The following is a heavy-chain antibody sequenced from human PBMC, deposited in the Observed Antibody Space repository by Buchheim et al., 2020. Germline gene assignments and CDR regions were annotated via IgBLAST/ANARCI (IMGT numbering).Heavy chain of an antibody. V-gene: IGHV4-34*01. Sequence: QVQLQQWGAGLLKPSETLSLTCAVYGESFSGYYWSWIRQPPGKGLEWIGEINHSGSTNYNPSLKSRVTISVVTSKNQFSLKLSSVTAADTAVYYCAREWFPIGWFDPWGQGTL. CDR2: INHSGST. J-gene: IGHJ5*02. CDR3: AREWFPIGWFDP. CDR1: GESFSGYY. D-gene: IGHD3-22*01.